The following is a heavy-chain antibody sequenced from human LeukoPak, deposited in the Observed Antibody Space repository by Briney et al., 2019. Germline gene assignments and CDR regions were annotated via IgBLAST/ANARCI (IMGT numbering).Heavy chain of an antibody. Sequence: SETLSLTCTVSGGSISSGDYYWSWIRQPRGKGLEWIGYIYYSGSTYYNPSLKSRVTISVDTSKNQFSLKLSSVTAADTAVYYCASSITIFGVVIGRNAFDIWGQGTMVTVSS. CDR1: GGSISSGDYY. CDR2: IYYSGST. V-gene: IGHV4-30-4*08. CDR3: ASSITIFGVVIGRNAFDI. J-gene: IGHJ3*02. D-gene: IGHD3-3*01.